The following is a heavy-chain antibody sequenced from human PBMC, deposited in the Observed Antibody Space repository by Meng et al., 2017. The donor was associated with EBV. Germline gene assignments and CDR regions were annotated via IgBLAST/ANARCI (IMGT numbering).Heavy chain of an antibody. D-gene: IGHD3-3*01. Sequence: QLQLYQSGPGLVKPSETLSLTFTVAGESISSRSYYWSWFRQSPGKGLEWIGNVYYSGNAYYNPSLKSRVTISVDTSKNQFYLKLISVTAADTAVYFCARVSFYDYWSGYSFNWFDPWGQGTMVTVSS. V-gene: IGHV4-39*01. CDR1: GESISSRSYY. CDR2: VYYSGNA. CDR3: ARVSFYDYWSGYSFNWFDP. J-gene: IGHJ5*02.